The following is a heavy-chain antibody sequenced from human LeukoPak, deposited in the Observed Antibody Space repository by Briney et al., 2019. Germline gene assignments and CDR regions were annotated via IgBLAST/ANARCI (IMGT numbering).Heavy chain of an antibody. D-gene: IGHD5-18*01. CDR1: GFTFDDYG. Sequence: GGSLRLSCAASGFTFDDYGMSWVRQVPGKGLEWVSGINWNGGSTGNADSVKGRFTISRDNAKNSLYLQMNSLRGEDTALYYCAKTGARYSYRWSTYDAFDIWGQGTMVTVSS. CDR3: AKTGARYSYRWSTYDAFDI. J-gene: IGHJ3*02. CDR2: INWNGGST. V-gene: IGHV3-20*04.